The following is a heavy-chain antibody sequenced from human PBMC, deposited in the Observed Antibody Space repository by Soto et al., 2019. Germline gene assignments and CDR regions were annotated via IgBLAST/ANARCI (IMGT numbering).Heavy chain of an antibody. CDR1: GGSISSGGYS. CDR2: IYHSGST. J-gene: IGHJ4*02. D-gene: IGHD6-19*01. V-gene: IGHV4-30-2*01. Sequence: SETLSLTCAVSGGSISSGGYSWSWIRQPPGKGLEWIGYIYHSGSTYYNPSLKSRVTISVDRSKNQFSLKLSSVTAADTAVYYCASSGWNLFDYWGQGTLVTVSS. CDR3: ASSGWNLFDY.